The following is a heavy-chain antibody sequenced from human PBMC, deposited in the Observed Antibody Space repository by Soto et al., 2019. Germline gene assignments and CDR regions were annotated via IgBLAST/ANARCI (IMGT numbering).Heavy chain of an antibody. CDR2: IYSNGNT. CDR1: GGSVSSVGYY. CDR3: ARGKPFSGMDV. V-gene: IGHV4-31*03. J-gene: IGHJ6*02. Sequence: QVQLQESGPGLVRPSQTLSLTCIVSGGSVSSVGYYCSWVRQHPGTGLEWIGYIYSNGNTYYDPSLKSRVTISVDTSNNQFSLNLNSVTAADTAVYWCARGKPFSGMDVWGQGTTVTVSS.